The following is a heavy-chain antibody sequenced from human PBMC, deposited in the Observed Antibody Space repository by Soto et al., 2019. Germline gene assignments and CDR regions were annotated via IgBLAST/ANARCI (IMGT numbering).Heavy chain of an antibody. V-gene: IGHV3-7*03. CDR1: GFTFSSYW. CDR2: IKQDGSEK. J-gene: IGHJ6*02. Sequence: VQLVESGGGLVQPGGSLRLSCAASGFTFSSYWMSWVRQAPGKGLEWVANIKQDGSEKYYVDSVKGRFTISRDNAKNSLYLQMNSLRAEDTAVYYCARSLGEMVATGVRIFYYYYGMDVWGQGTTVTVSS. CDR3: ARSLGEMVATGVRIFYYYYGMDV. D-gene: IGHD5-12*01.